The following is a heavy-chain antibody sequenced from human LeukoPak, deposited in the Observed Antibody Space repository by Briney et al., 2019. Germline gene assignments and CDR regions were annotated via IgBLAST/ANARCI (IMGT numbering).Heavy chain of an antibody. D-gene: IGHD3-22*01. V-gene: IGHV3-7*01. CDR1: GFTFSSYW. Sequence: GSLRLSCAASGFTFSSYWMSWVRQAPGKGLEWVANIKQDGSEKYYVDSVKGRFTISRDNAKNSLYLQMNSLRAEDTAVYYCARELGYYDSSGSDNDAFDIWGQGTVVTVSS. J-gene: IGHJ3*02. CDR2: IKQDGSEK. CDR3: ARELGYYDSSGSDNDAFDI.